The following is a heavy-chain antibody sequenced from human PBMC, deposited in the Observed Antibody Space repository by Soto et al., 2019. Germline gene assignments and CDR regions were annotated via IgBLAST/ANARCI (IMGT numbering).Heavy chain of an antibody. V-gene: IGHV1-2*02. CDR3: TRHRSDYGDYGLEGFRRDNCFDP. CDR2: INPNSGGT. J-gene: IGHJ5*02. CDR1: VYSFIYHY. D-gene: IGHD4-17*01. Sequence: GXSVKVSCKASVYSFIYHYVHWVRQAPGQGLEWMGWINPNSGGTNYAQKFQGRVTMTRDSSINTVYMELNSLRFDDTALYYCTRHRSDYGDYGLEGFRRDNCFDPWGQGGLVPVSS.